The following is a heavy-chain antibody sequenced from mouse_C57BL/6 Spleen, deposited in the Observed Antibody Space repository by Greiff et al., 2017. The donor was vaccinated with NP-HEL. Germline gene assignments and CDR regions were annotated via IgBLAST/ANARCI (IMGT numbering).Heavy chain of an antibody. D-gene: IGHD1-1*01. CDR1: GYTFTDYN. Sequence: VQLQQSGPELVKPGASVKIPCKASGYTFTDYNMDWVKQSHGKSLEWIGDINPNNGGTIYNQKFKGKATLTVDKSSSTAYMELRSLTSEDTAVYYCARSTVVRYYAMDYWGQGTSVTVSS. CDR3: ARSTVVRYYAMDY. CDR2: INPNNGGT. V-gene: IGHV1-18*01. J-gene: IGHJ4*01.